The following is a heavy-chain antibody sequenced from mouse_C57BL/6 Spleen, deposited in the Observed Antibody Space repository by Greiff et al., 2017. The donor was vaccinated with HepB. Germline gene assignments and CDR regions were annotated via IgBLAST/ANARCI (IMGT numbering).Heavy chain of an antibody. CDR2: IDPNSGGT. CDR1: GYTFTSYW. CDR3: ARPYGSGDQAWFAY. J-gene: IGHJ3*01. D-gene: IGHD1-1*01. V-gene: IGHV1-72*01. Sequence: VQLQQPGAELVKPGASVKLSCKASGYTFTSYWMNWVKQRPGRGLEWIGRIDPNSGGTKYNEKFKGKATLTVDKPSSTAYMQLSSLTSEDSAVYYCARPYGSGDQAWFAYWGQGTLVTVSA.